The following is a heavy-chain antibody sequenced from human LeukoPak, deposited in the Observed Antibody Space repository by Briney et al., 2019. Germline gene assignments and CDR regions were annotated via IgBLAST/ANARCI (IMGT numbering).Heavy chain of an antibody. J-gene: IGHJ4*02. V-gene: IGHV4-39*01. CDR3: ARLAIYSSGEDF. D-gene: IGHD2-2*02. Sequence: SETLSLTCTVSGGSIYNSDYYWGWIRQPPGKGLEWIGSIYYSGSTYYDPSLKSRVTISVDTSKNQFSLKLSSVTAADTAVYYCARLAIYSSGEDFWGQGTLVTVSS. CDR1: GGSIYNSDYY. CDR2: IYYSGST.